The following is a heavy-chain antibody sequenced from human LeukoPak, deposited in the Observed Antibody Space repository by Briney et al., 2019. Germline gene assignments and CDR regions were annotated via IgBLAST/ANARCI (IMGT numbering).Heavy chain of an antibody. J-gene: IGHJ3*02. CDR1: RFTFSIYW. D-gene: IGHD3-22*01. V-gene: IGHV3-7*01. CDR3: ARALYYYDNSAGPDAFDI. CDR2: IKQDGSGK. Sequence: GGSLRLSCAASRFTFSIYWMTWVRQAPGKGLEWVASIKQDGSGKYYVDSVKGRFTISRDNAKNSLYLQMNSLRAEDTALYYCARALYYYDNSAGPDAFDIWGQGTMVTVSS.